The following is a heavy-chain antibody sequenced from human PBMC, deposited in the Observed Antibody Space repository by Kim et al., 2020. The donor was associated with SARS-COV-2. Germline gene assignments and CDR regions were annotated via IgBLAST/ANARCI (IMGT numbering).Heavy chain of an antibody. V-gene: IGHV4-4*07. CDR2: IYSSGYS. CDR1: GDSISTYY. D-gene: IGHD4-17*01. Sequence: SETLSLTCTVSGDSISTYYWSWIRQPAGKGLEWIGRIYSSGYSDYNPSLKSRVTMSLDTSKNQFSLKLRFVSAADTALYYCARGPVHLAPLDHWGQGTL. CDR3: ARGPVHLAPLDH. J-gene: IGHJ4*02.